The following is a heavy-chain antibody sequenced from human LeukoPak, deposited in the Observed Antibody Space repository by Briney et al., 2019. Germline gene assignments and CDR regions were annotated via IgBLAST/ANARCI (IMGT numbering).Heavy chain of an antibody. CDR1: GYTFTNYY. Sequence: GASVKVSCKASGYTFTNYYIHWVRRAPGQGLEWMGMISPSGGSTSYPQRFQGRVTMTRDTSTSTAYMELSSLRSEDAAVYFCARDGVAGTYYFDYWGQGTLVTVSS. CDR3: ARDGVAGTYYFDY. J-gene: IGHJ4*02. CDR2: ISPSGGST. V-gene: IGHV1-46*01. D-gene: IGHD6-19*01.